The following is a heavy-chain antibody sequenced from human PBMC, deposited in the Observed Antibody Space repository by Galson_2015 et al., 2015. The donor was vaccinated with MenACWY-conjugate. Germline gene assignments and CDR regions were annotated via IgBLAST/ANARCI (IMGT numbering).Heavy chain of an antibody. D-gene: IGHD2-15*01. CDR1: GGSISSYY. CDR2: IYYSGTT. CDR3: ARRHCSSGSCFFDY. J-gene: IGHJ4*02. V-gene: IGHV4-59*08. Sequence: SETLSLTCTVSGGSISSYYLSWIRQPPGKGLEWIGYIYYSGTTKYNPSLKSRVTISADTSKTQFPLRLNSVTAADTAVYYCARRHCSSGSCFFDYWGQGSLVTVSS.